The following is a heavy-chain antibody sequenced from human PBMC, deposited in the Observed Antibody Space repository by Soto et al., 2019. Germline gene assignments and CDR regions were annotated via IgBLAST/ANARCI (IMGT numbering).Heavy chain of an antibody. CDR2: MNPGSGDT. CDR3: ARMATFGSLNWFDP. D-gene: IGHD3-16*01. V-gene: IGHV1-8*01. CDR1: GYSFTNND. Sequence: ASVKVSCKASGYSFTNNDVSWVRQATGQGLEWMGWMNPGSGDTGYAQKFQGRVTMTRDISIATAYMELSSLRSDDTAIYYCARMATFGSLNWFDPWGQGTLVTVS. J-gene: IGHJ5*02.